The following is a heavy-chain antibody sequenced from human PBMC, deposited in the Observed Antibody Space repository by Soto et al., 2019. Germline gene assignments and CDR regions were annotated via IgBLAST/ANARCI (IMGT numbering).Heavy chain of an antibody. Sequence: QLQLQESGPGLVKPSETLSLTCTVSGGSISSSSYYWGWIRQPPGKGLEWIGSIYYSGSTYYNPSLKSRVTIYVDTSKNQFSLKLSSVTAADTAVYYCASTIAAAGTWFDPWGQGTLVTVSS. CDR1: GGSISSSSYY. J-gene: IGHJ5*02. CDR2: IYYSGST. V-gene: IGHV4-39*01. CDR3: ASTIAAAGTWFDP. D-gene: IGHD6-13*01.